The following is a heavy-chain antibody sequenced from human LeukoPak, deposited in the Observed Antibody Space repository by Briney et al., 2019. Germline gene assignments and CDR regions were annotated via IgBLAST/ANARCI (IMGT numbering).Heavy chain of an antibody. D-gene: IGHD6-13*01. CDR3: AKDLSSRRIAAAGPYYYYYYGMDV. J-gene: IGHJ6*02. Sequence: GGSLRLSCAASGFTFDDYAMHWVRQAPGKGLEWVSGISWNSGSIGYADSVKGRFTISRDNAKNSLYLQMNSLRAEDTALYYCAKDLSSRRIAAAGPYYYYYYGMDVWGQGTTVTVSS. CDR2: ISWNSGSI. CDR1: GFTFDDYA. V-gene: IGHV3-9*01.